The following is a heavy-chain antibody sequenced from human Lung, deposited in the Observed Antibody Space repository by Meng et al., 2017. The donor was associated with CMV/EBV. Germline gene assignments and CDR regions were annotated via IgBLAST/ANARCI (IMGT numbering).Heavy chain of an antibody. V-gene: IGHV1-18*01. Sequence: ASXXVSXTASGYTFASYGVSWVRQAPGQGLEWMGRVTPYNGNRMSAQRLQGRVTMTLDTSTSTAYMELRSLRCDDTAVYYRAGDYSGSVSYYNRALDIWGQGXKVTVSS. D-gene: IGHD3-10*01. CDR1: GYTFASYG. J-gene: IGHJ3*02. CDR2: VTPYNGNR. CDR3: AGDYSGSVSYYNRALDI.